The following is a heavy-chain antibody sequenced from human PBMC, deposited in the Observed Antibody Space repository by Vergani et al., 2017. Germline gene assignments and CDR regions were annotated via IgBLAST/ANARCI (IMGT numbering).Heavy chain of an antibody. CDR3: ARHTTYTDS. D-gene: IGHD1-1*01. Sequence: EVELVQSGPEMRKPGESLKISCKGSEYSFGNYWIGWVRQMPGKGLEWMGIIYPADSDTRYRPSFQGQVTIPADKSISTAFLQWDSLKASDTALYYCARHTTYTDSWGQGTLVTVSS. J-gene: IGHJ4*02. CDR1: EYSFGNYW. CDR2: IYPADSDT. V-gene: IGHV5-51*01.